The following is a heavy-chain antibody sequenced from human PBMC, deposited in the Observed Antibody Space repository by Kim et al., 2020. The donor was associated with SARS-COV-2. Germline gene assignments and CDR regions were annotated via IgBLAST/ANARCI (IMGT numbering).Heavy chain of an antibody. CDR2: INPNSGGT. V-gene: IGHV1-2*04. Sequence: ASVKVSCKASGYTFTGYYMHWVRQAPGQGLERMGWINPNSGGTNYAQKFQGWVTMTRDTSISTAYMELSRLRSDDTAVYYCARDRTTDVYGMDVWGQGTTVTVSS. J-gene: IGHJ6*02. D-gene: IGHD1-1*01. CDR3: ARDRTTDVYGMDV. CDR1: GYTFTGYY.